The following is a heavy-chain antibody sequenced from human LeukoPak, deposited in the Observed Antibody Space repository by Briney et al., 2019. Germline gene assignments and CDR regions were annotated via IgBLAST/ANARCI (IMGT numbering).Heavy chain of an antibody. Sequence: GGSLRLSCAASGFTFSNSWMSWVRQAPERGLEWVANIKADGSQKDYVDSMKGRFTVSRDNAKNSVYLEMKSLRVEDTAVYYCAELGITMIGGVWGKGTTVTISS. V-gene: IGHV3-7*01. CDR2: IKADGSQK. J-gene: IGHJ6*04. CDR1: GFTFSNSW. D-gene: IGHD3-10*02. CDR3: AELGITMIGGV.